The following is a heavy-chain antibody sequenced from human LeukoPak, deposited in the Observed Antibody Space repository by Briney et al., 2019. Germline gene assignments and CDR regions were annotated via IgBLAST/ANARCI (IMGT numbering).Heavy chain of an antibody. CDR1: GFTLSSYE. CDR2: IGYGGADS. CDR3: AKAKPPFLEWLSFDH. Sequence: GGSLRLSCTVSGFTLSSYEMTWFRQAPGKGLEWVSSIGYGGADSHYADSVKGRFTISRDNSKNTLYLQMNTLRAEDTALYYCAKAKPPFLEWLSFDHWGQGTLVTVSA. J-gene: IGHJ4*02. V-gene: IGHV3-23*01. D-gene: IGHD3-3*01.